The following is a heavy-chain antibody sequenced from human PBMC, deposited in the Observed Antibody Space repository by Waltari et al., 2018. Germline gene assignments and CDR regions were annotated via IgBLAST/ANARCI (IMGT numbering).Heavy chain of an antibody. CDR2: ISSSSSYI. Sequence: EVQLVESGGGLIKPGGSLRLSCAASVFTFSSYSINWYRRTPGRGLEWVSSISSSSSYIYYADSVKGRFTISRDNAKNSLYLQMNSLRAEDTAVYYCARSPGSFDQLPQGWFDPWGQGTLVTVSS. J-gene: IGHJ5*02. D-gene: IGHD2-2*01. CDR1: VFTFSSYS. V-gene: IGHV3-21*01. CDR3: ARSPGSFDQLPQGWFDP.